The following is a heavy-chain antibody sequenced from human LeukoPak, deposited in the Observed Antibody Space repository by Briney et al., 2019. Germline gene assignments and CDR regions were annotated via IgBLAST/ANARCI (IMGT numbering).Heavy chain of an antibody. CDR3: ASSHDSAGND. CDR2: INPDGRAT. V-gene: IGHV3-7*01. D-gene: IGHD2-15*01. CDR1: GFTFSTSW. J-gene: IGHJ1*01. Sequence: GGPLRLSCAASGFTFSTSWMSWVRQAPGKGLEWLANINPDGRATFYVDSVKGRFIISRDNAKNSLFLQMSSLRDDDTALYYCASSHDSAGNDWGQGTVVTVYS.